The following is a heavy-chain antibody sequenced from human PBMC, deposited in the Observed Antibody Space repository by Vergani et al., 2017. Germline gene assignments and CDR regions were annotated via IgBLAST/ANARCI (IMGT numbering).Heavy chain of an antibody. CDR2: ISSSSSYI. Sequence: EVQLVESGGGLVKPGGSLRLSCAASGFTFSSYSMNWVRQAPGKGLEWVSSISSSSSYIYYADSVKGRFTISRDNAKNSLYLQMNSLRAEDTAVYYCARDIVVVVAATLPDYWGQGTLVTVSS. V-gene: IGHV3-21*01. CDR1: GFTFSSYS. J-gene: IGHJ4*02. D-gene: IGHD2-15*01. CDR3: ARDIVVVVAATLPDY.